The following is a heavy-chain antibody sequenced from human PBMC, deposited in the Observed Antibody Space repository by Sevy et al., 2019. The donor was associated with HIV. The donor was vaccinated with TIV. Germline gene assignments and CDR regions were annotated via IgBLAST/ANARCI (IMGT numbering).Heavy chain of an antibody. CDR1: GFTFAKYS. Sequence: QLGGSLRLSCAAPGFTFAKYSMSWVRQAPGKGLEWVSTFSFGCGRINYADSVKGRFTISRDDSKNTLFLQMNSLRAEDTATYFCAREGCTQPHDYWGQGTLVTVSS. CDR3: AREGCTQPHDY. D-gene: IGHD2-8*01. J-gene: IGHJ4*02. V-gene: IGHV3-23*01. CDR2: FSFGCGRI.